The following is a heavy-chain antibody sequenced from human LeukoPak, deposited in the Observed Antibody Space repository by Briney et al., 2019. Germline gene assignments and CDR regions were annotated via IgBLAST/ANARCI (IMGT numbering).Heavy chain of an antibody. CDR2: IYYSWST. D-gene: IGHD3-22*01. Sequence: SDTLSLTCTVSGGSIGSYYWSWIRQPPGKGLEWIGYIYYSWSTNYNPSLKSRVTISVDTSKNQFSLKLSSVTAADTAVYYCARDSFHYDSSLAPARPRGSYDYWGQGTLVTVSS. CDR1: GGSIGSYY. V-gene: IGHV4-59*01. CDR3: ARDSFHYDSSLAPARPRGSYDY. J-gene: IGHJ4*02.